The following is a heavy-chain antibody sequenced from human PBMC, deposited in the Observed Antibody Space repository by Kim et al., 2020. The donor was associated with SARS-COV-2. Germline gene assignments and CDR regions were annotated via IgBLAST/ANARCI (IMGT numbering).Heavy chain of an antibody. CDR3: ASRRYSGSIYYFNY. CDR1: GFTFSSYW. CDR2: INSDGVTT. V-gene: IGHV3-74*01. D-gene: IGHD1-26*01. J-gene: IGHJ4*02. Sequence: GGSLRLSCAASGFTFSSYWMHWVRQAPGKGLVWVSRINSDGVTTSYADAGKGRLAISRDNAKGTLYLQMNSLRAEDTAVYSCASRRYSGSIYYFNYWGQG.